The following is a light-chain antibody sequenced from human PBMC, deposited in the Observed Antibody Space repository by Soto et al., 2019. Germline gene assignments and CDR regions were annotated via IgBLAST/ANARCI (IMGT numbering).Light chain of an antibody. V-gene: IGLV2-14*01. Sequence: QSALTQPASVSGSPGQSITISCTGTSSDFGGYNYVSWYQQHPGKAPKLMIYDVSNRPSGVSNRFSGSKSGNTASLTISGLQAEDEADYYCSSYTSSSPLLFGGGTKLTVL. CDR2: DVS. J-gene: IGLJ2*01. CDR1: SSDFGGYNY. CDR3: SSYTSSSPLL.